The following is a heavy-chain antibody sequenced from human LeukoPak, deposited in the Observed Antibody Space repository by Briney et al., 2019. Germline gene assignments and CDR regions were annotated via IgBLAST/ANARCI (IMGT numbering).Heavy chain of an antibody. CDR3: ARVPASRGGPRDYYYYGMDV. CDR2: IYYSGTT. V-gene: IGHV4-39*07. J-gene: IGHJ6*02. Sequence: SQTLSLTCTVSGGSISSSTYYWGWLRQPPGKGLEWFGSIYYSGTTYYNPSLKSRVTISVDTSKDQFSLKPSSVTAADTAVYYCARVPASRGGPRDYYYYGMDVWGQGTTVTVSS. D-gene: IGHD6-19*01. CDR1: GGSISSSTYY.